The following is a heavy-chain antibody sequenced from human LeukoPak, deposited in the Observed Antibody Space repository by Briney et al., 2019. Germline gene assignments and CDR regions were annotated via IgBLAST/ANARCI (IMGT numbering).Heavy chain of an antibody. Sequence: GGSLRLSCAASGFTVRSNYMSWVRQAPGKGLEWVSSISSSSSYIYYADSVKGRFTISRDNAKNSLYLQMNSLRAEDTAVYYCARAPFGSYYYGMDVWGQGTTVTVSS. CDR2: ISSSSSYI. J-gene: IGHJ6*02. D-gene: IGHD3-10*01. V-gene: IGHV3-21*01. CDR3: ARAPFGSYYYGMDV. CDR1: GFTVRSNY.